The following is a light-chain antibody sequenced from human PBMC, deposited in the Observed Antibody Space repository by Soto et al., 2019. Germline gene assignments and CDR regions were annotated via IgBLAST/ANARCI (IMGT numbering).Light chain of an antibody. V-gene: IGLV2-18*02. CDR3: QSYDSSLRGV. CDR2: GKS. J-gene: IGLJ3*02. Sequence: QSALTQPPSVSGSPGQSVTISCTGTSIDFVTYNRVSWYQQPPGTAPKLLIYGKSNRPSGVPHRFSASTSGTSASLAITGLQAEDEADYYCQSYDSSLRGVFGGGTQLTVL. CDR1: SIDFVTYNR.